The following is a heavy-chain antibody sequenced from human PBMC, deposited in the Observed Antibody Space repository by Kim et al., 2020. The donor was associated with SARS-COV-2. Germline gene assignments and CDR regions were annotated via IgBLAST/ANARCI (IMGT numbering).Heavy chain of an antibody. V-gene: IGHV3-74*01. CDR2: VNGDGCIT. J-gene: IGHJ4*02. CDR1: GFILSNYA. D-gene: IGHD3-3*02. CDR3: SRVSYQHTLQDY. Sequence: GGSLRLSCAASGFILSNYAMHWVRQAPGKGLVWVSRVNGDGCITTYADSVKGRFTISRDNSKSTLFLQMNSLRPEDTAVYYCSRVSYQHTLQDYWGQGTLVTVSS.